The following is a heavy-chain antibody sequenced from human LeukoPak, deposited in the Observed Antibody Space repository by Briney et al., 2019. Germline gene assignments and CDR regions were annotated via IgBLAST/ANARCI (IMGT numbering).Heavy chain of an antibody. CDR1: GFTFDDYG. J-gene: IGHJ3*02. CDR2: INWNGGST. CDR3: ATGSNRAVTPGAFDI. D-gene: IGHD4-17*01. Sequence: GGSLRLSCAASGFTFDDYGMSWVRQAPGKGLEWVSGINWNGGSTGYADSAKGRFTISRDNAKNSLYLQMNSLRAEDTALYYCATGSNRAVTPGAFDIWGQGTMVTVSS. V-gene: IGHV3-20*04.